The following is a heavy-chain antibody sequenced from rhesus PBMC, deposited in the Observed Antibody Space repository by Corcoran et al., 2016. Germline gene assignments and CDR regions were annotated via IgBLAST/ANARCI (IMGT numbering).Heavy chain of an antibody. D-gene: IGHD1-44*02. CDR1: GFSLSTSGMG. CDR3: ARSNIVGATLDY. J-gene: IGHJ4*01. CDR2: IYWDDDK. V-gene: IGHV2-1*01. Sequence: QVTLKESGPALVKPTQTLTLTCTFSGFSLSTSGMGVGWIRQPSRKTLEWLAHIYWDDDKRYSTSLKSSLTISKDTSKNQVVLTMTNMDPVDTATYYCARSNIVGATLDYWGQGVLVTVSS.